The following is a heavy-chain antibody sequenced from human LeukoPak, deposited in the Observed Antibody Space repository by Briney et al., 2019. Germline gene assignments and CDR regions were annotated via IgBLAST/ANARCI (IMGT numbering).Heavy chain of an antibody. CDR1: GFTFDDYG. CDR2: TNWNGRST. Sequence: GGSLRLSCAASGFTFDDYGMSWVRQAPGKGLEWVSGTNWNGRSTGYADSVKGRFTISRDNAKNSLYLQMNTLRAEDTAVYYCARDDTSAHFFDYWGQGTLVTVSS. J-gene: IGHJ4*02. D-gene: IGHD3-10*01. CDR3: ARDDTSAHFFDY. V-gene: IGHV3-20*04.